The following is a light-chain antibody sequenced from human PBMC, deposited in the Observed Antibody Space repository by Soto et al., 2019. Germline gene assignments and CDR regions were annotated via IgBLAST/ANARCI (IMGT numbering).Light chain of an antibody. V-gene: IGKV3-15*01. CDR2: GAS. CDR3: QQYNDWLT. CDR1: QSVSSN. J-gene: IGKJ4*01. Sequence: EIVMTQSPATLSVSPGERATLSCRASQSVSSNLAWYQQKPGQAPRLLIYGASTRATGIPARFSGSGSGTEFTLTISSLQSEDVAVYCCQQYNDWLTFGGGTKVEIK.